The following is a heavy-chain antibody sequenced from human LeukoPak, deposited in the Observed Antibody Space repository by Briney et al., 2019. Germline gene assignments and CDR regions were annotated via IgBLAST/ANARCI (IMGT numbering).Heavy chain of an antibody. CDR3: ARDHDWNYYFDY. J-gene: IGHJ4*02. Sequence: EGALRLSCAASGFTFSSYSMNWVSQVPRKVLQWVSYISSSSSTIYYADSVKGRFTISRDNAKNSLYLQMNSLRAEDTAVYYCARDHDWNYYFDYWGQGTLVSVSS. V-gene: IGHV3-48*04. CDR2: ISSSSSTI. D-gene: IGHD1-7*01. CDR1: GFTFSSYS.